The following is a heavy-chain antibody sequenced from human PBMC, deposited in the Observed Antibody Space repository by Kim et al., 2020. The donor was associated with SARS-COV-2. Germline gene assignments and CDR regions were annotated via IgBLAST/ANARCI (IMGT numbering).Heavy chain of an antibody. D-gene: IGHD1-7*01. CDR2: IIPIFGTA. V-gene: IGHV1-69*13. CDR1: GGTFSSYA. Sequence: SVKVSCKASGGTFSSYAISWVRQAPGQGLEWMGGIIPIFGTANYAQKFQGRVTITADESTSTAYMELSSLRSEDTAVYYCARVEYNWNYVSWSANWFDPWGQGTLVTVSS. J-gene: IGHJ5*02. CDR3: ARVEYNWNYVSWSANWFDP.